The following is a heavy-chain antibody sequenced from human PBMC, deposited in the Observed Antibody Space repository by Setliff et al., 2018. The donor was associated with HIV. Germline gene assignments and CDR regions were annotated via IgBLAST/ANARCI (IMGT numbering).Heavy chain of an antibody. CDR3: ARGEFYCGTDCYWSSFDY. CDR2: IYYSGAT. J-gene: IGHJ4*02. CDR1: GGSISSYY. V-gene: IGHV4-59*08. D-gene: IGHD2-21*02. Sequence: SETLSLTCSVSGGSISSYYWSWIRQPPGKGLEWIGYIYYSGATNYNPSLKSRVTISVDTSKNQFSLRLSSVTAADTAVYYCARGEFYCGTDCYWSSFDYWGQGILVTVSS.